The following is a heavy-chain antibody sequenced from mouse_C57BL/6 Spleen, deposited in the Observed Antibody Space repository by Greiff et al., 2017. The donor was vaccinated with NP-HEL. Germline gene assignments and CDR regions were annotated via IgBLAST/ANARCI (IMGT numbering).Heavy chain of an antibody. D-gene: IGHD1-1*01. CDR1: GYSFTDYY. V-gene: IGHV1-39*01. J-gene: IGHJ4*01. CDR2: INPNYGTT. Sequence: EVKLQESGPELVKPGASVKISCKASGYSFTDYYMNWVKQSNGKSLEWIGVINPNYGTTSYNQKFKGKATLTVDKSSSTAYMQLNSLTSGDSAVYYGARGYGSRYAMDYWGQGTSVTVSS. CDR3: ARGYGSRYAMDY.